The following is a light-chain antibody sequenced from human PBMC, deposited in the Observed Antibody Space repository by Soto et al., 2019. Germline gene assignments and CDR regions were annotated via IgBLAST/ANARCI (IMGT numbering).Light chain of an antibody. Sequence: QSSLAQPPSASGAPGQSVTISCTGTSSDGGGYNYVSWYQQHPGKAPKLMIYEVSKRPSGVPDRFSGSKSGNTASLTVSGLQAEDEADYYCSSYAGSNNYVFGTG. V-gene: IGLV2-8*01. CDR1: SSDGGGYNY. J-gene: IGLJ1*01. CDR2: EVS. CDR3: SSYAGSNNYV.